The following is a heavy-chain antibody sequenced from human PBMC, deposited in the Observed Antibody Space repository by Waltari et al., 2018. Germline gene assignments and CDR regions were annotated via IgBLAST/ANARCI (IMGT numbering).Heavy chain of an antibody. CDR2: INHAGNR. J-gene: IGHJ6*02. CDR1: GGSFNGYY. D-gene: IGHD2-15*01. Sequence: QVQLQQWGAGLLQPSETLSLTCAVNGGSFNGYYWGWIRQSPGKGLQWMGEINHAGNRNYNPSLKSRVTMLVDTSRSQFSLKMSSMTAADTALYYCVRLEDCSGPGGNCYGGDPFALDVWGQGTTVTVSS. V-gene: IGHV4-34*02. CDR3: VRLEDCSGPGGNCYGGDPFALDV.